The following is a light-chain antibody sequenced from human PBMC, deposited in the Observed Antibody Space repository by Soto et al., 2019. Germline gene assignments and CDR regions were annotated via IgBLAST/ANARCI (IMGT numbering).Light chain of an antibody. J-gene: IGLJ1*01. CDR1: SSDVGTYNY. CDR2: EVS. CDR3: TSYTRDTALV. V-gene: IGLV2-14*01. Sequence: SALTHPASVSWSPGQSITISCTGTSSDVGTYNYVSWYQHHPGKAPKLIIYEVSNRPSGVSNRFSGSKSGSTASLTISGLQAEDEADYHCTSYTRDTALVFGTGTKVTVL.